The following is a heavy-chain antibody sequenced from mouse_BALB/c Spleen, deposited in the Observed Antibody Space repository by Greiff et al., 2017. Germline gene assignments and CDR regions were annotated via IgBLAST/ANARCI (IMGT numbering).Heavy chain of an antibody. CDR2: ISSGSSTI. CDR3: ARDLYAMDY. Sequence: EVQRVESGGGLVQPGGSRKLSCAASGFTFSSFGMHWVRQAPEKGLEWVAYISSGSSTIYYADTVKGRFTISRDNPKNTLFLQMTSLRSEDTAMYYCARDLYAMDYWGQGTSVTVSS. CDR1: GFTFSSFG. J-gene: IGHJ4*01. V-gene: IGHV5-17*02.